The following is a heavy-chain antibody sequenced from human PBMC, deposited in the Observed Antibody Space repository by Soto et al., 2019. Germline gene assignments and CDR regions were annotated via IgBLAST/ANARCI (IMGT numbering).Heavy chain of an antibody. J-gene: IGHJ3*02. V-gene: IGHV1-69*06. Sequence: SVKVSCKASGGTFSSYAISWVRRAPGQGLEWMGGIIPIFGTANYAQKFQGRVTITADKSTSTAYMELSSLRSEDTAVYYCAREGTFPPPFFDIWGQGTMVTVSS. CDR3: AREGTFPPPFFDI. CDR2: IIPIFGTA. CDR1: GGTFSSYA. D-gene: IGHD1-7*01.